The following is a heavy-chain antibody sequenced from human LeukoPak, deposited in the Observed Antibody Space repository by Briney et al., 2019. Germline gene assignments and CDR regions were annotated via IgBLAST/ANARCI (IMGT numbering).Heavy chain of an antibody. V-gene: IGHV4-59*12. D-gene: IGHD3-22*01. CDR2: IYHAGNT. CDR1: GGSISTYY. Sequence: KPSETLSLTCTVSGGSISTYYWSWIRQTPGKGLEWIGEIYHAGNTNYNPSLKSRVTISVNKSKNQFSLKLTSVTAADTAVYYCATEAYYDSSGPHFVYWGQGTLVTVSS. CDR3: ATEAYYDSSGPHFVY. J-gene: IGHJ4*02.